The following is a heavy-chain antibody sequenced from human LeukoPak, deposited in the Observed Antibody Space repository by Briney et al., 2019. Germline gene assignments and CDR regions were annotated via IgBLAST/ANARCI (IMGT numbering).Heavy chain of an antibody. CDR1: GFTFSSYS. J-gene: IGHJ1*01. V-gene: IGHV3-21*01. Sequence: GGSLRLSCAASGFTFSSYSMNWDRQAPGKGLEWVSSISSSSSYIYYADSVKGRFTISRDNAKNSLYLQMNSLRAEDTAVYYCARDLGVKDYYDSSGYYPEAFQHWGQGTLVTVSS. D-gene: IGHD3-22*01. CDR2: ISSSSSYI. CDR3: ARDLGVKDYYDSSGYYPEAFQH.